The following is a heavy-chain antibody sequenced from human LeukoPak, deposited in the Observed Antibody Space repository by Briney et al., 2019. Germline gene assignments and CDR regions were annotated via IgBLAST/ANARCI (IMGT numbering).Heavy chain of an antibody. CDR3: ATETGAFDI. Sequence: GGSLRLSCAASGFSFSSHWMHWVRQAPGEGLGWVSGINSYGSSTIYADSVKGRFTISRDNARNTLDLQMNSLRAEDTAVYYGATETGAFDIWGQGTMVTVSS. V-gene: IGHV3-74*01. CDR2: INSYGSST. J-gene: IGHJ3*02. CDR1: GFSFSSHW.